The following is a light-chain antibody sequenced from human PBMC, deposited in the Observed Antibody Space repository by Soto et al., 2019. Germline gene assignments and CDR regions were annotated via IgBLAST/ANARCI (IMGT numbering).Light chain of an antibody. CDR1: NSNIGGNY. Sequence: QSVLTQPPSASGAPGQRVTIPCSGSNSNIGGNYVYWYQQFPGVAPRLLIYRDFQRPSRVPDRFSASKSGASASLVISGVRSEDEADYYCASWDDRLSGLLFGGGTKLTVL. CDR2: RDF. V-gene: IGLV1-47*01. CDR3: ASWDDRLSGLL. J-gene: IGLJ2*01.